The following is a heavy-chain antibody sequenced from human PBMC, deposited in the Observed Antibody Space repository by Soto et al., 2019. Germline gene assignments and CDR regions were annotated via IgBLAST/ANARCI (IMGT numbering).Heavy chain of an antibody. Sequence: ASVRVACKASGYTFSNYDINWVRQATGQGLEWMGWLNPNTDKTGSAQKFQGRVTMTRNTSISTAYLELSGLRSDDTAVYYCARGIKGLPPSAFDIWGQGTRVTVSS. V-gene: IGHV1-8*01. CDR2: LNPNTDKT. D-gene: IGHD5-12*01. CDR3: ARGIKGLPPSAFDI. J-gene: IGHJ3*02. CDR1: GYTFSNYD.